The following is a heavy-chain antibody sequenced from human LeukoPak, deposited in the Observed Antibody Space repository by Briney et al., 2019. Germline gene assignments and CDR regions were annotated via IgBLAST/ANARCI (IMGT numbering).Heavy chain of an antibody. V-gene: IGHV4-39*07. CDR2: IYYTGST. Sequence: SETLSLTCTVSGGSISSSDYYWGWIRQPPGRGLEWIGSIYYTGSTYYNPSLKSRVIISVDTSKTQFSLKLSSVTAADTAVYYCARLLGESTIYDLWGQGTLVTVSS. D-gene: IGHD3-16*01. CDR3: ARLLGESTIYDL. CDR1: GGSISSSDYY. J-gene: IGHJ5*02.